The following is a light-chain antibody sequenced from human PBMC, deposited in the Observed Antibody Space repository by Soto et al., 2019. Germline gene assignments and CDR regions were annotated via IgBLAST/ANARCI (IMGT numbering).Light chain of an antibody. CDR2: GAS. CDR1: QSVSSN. Sequence: EIVMTQSPDTLSVSPGERATLSCRASQSVSSNLAWYQQKSGQTPRLLIYGASTRATDIPARFSGSGSGKEFTLTISSLPSEDFAVYYCQQYDNWPLTFGGGTKVEIK. CDR3: QQYDNWPLT. V-gene: IGKV3-15*01. J-gene: IGKJ4*01.